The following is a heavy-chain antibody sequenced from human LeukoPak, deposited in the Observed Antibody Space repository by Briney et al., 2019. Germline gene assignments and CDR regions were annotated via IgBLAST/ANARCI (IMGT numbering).Heavy chain of an antibody. D-gene: IGHD2-8*02. CDR1: GYSFTTYW. Sequence: GESLKISFKGSGYSFTTYWIAWVRQMPGKGLEWMGIIYPGDSEIRYSPSFQGQVTISVDKSISTAYLQWSSLKTSDTAMYYCARRPSGGSPWFDPWGQGTLVTVSS. V-gene: IGHV5-51*01. CDR3: ARRPSGGSPWFDP. CDR2: IYPGDSEI. J-gene: IGHJ5*02.